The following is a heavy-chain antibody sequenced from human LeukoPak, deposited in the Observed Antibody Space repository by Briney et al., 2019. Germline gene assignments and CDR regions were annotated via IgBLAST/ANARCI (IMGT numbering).Heavy chain of an antibody. Sequence: SETLSLTCTVSGGSISSSSYYWGWIRQPPGKGLEWIGSIYYSGGTYHNPSLKSRVTISVDTSKNQFSLKLSSVTAADTAVYYCARLRVEMATFYFDYWGQGTLVTVSS. V-gene: IGHV4-39*01. CDR2: IYYSGGT. CDR3: ARLRVEMATFYFDY. CDR1: GGSISSSSYY. D-gene: IGHD5-24*01. J-gene: IGHJ4*02.